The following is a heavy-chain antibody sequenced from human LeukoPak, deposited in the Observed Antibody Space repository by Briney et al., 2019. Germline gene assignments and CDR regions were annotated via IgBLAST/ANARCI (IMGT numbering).Heavy chain of an antibody. Sequence: SETLSLTCTVSGGSISSSSYYWSWIRQPPGKGLEWIGYIYYSGSTNYNPSLKSRVTISVDTSKNQFSLNLNSVTAADTAVYYCARQGILGTTGYFDYWGQGTLITVSS. V-gene: IGHV4-61*05. CDR1: GGSISSSSYY. J-gene: IGHJ4*02. D-gene: IGHD1-26*01. CDR3: ARQGILGTTGYFDY. CDR2: IYYSGST.